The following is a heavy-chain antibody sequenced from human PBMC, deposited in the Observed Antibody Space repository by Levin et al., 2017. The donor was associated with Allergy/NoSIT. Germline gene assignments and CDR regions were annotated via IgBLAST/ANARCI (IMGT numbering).Heavy chain of an antibody. D-gene: IGHD3-9*01. J-gene: IGHJ5*02. CDR2: ISWNSGSI. CDR3: AKSPTYYDILFDP. CDR1: GFTFDDYA. V-gene: IGHV3-9*01. Sequence: SCAASGFTFDDYAMHWVRQAPGKGLEWVSGISWNSGSIGYADSVKGRFTISRDNAKNSLYLQMNSLRAEDTALYYCAKSPTYYDILFDPWGQGTLVTVSS.